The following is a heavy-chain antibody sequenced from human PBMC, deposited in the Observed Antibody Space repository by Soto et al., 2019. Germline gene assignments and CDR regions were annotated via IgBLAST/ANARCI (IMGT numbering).Heavy chain of an antibody. CDR1: GGSISSYY. D-gene: IGHD3-9*01. CDR2: IYYSGST. Sequence: SETLSLTCTVSGGSISSYYWSWIRQPPGKGLEWIGYIYYSGSTNYNPSLKSRVTISVDTSKNQFSLKLSSVTAADTAVYYCATVPGTYYDILTGYPPTDAFDSWGQGTMVTVSS. CDR3: ATVPGTYYDILTGYPPTDAFDS. V-gene: IGHV4-59*01. J-gene: IGHJ3*02.